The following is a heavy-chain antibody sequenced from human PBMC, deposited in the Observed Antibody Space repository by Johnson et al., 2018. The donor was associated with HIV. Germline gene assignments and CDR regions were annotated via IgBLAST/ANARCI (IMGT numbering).Heavy chain of an antibody. CDR1: GLTVSGNY. CDR3: ARGGAYCGGDCNAFDI. CDR2: IYSDGGT. D-gene: IGHD2-21*02. Sequence: VQLVESGGGLVQPGGYLRLSCAASGLTVSGNYMNWVRQAPGKGLEWVSVIYSDGGTYYEDPVKGRFTISRDNAKNSLYLQMNSLRAEDTAGYSCARGGAYCGGDCNAFDIWGQGTMVTVSS. V-gene: IGHV3-66*01. J-gene: IGHJ3*02.